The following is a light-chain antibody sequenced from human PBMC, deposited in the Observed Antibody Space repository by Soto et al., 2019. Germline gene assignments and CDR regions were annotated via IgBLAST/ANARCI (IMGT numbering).Light chain of an antibody. J-gene: IGKJ2*01. CDR2: EAY. CDR3: QQFDFLPPYT. V-gene: IGKV1-33*01. Sequence: DIQLTQSPPSLSASEGDRVTITCQASHDIKNYLNWYQQKPGKAPKLLIYEAYNLERGVPSRFSGSGTGTDCTFTIGSLQPEDVATYYCQQFDFLPPYTFGQGTRVEIK. CDR1: HDIKNY.